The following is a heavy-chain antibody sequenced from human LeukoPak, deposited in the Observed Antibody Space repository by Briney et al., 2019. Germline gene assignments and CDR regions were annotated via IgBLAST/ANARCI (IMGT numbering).Heavy chain of an antibody. J-gene: IGHJ4*02. D-gene: IGHD5-18*01. Sequence: ASVKVSCKASGYTFTGYYMHWVRQAPGQGLEWMGWINPNSGGTNYAQKFQGRVTMTRDTSISTAYMELSRLRSDDTAVYYCASRVDTAMGGLFDYWGQGTLVTVSS. CDR1: GYTFTGYY. V-gene: IGHV1-2*02. CDR2: INPNSGGT. CDR3: ASRVDTAMGGLFDY.